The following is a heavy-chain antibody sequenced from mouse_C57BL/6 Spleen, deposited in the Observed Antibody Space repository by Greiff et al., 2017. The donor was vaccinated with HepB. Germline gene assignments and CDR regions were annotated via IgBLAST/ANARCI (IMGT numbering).Heavy chain of an antibody. J-gene: IGHJ4*01. Sequence: QVQLQQPGAELVKPGASVKLSCKASGYTFTSYWMHWVKQRPGQGLEWIGMIHPNSGSTNYNEKFKSKATLTVDKSSSTAYMQLSSLTSEDSAVYYCAKTGDYGSYYYAMDYWGQGTSVTVSS. CDR1: GYTFTSYW. CDR3: AKTGDYGSYYYAMDY. D-gene: IGHD2-2*01. CDR2: IHPNSGST. V-gene: IGHV1-64*01.